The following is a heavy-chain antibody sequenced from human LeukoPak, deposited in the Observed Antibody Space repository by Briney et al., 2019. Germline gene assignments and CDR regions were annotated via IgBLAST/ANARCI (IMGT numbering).Heavy chain of an antibody. V-gene: IGHV4-34*01. D-gene: IGHD1-26*01. CDR3: ARAVTLYTGSYYSPHRPLDY. CDR2: INHSGST. J-gene: IGHJ4*02. CDR1: AGSLSGHY. Sequence: SGTLSLTCAVYAGSLSGHYWSWVRQPPGRGLEWIGDINHSGSTNYNPSVKSRVSISIDPSMNQFSLNLSSVTAADTAVYFCARAVTLYTGSYYSPHRPLDYWGQGTLVSVSS.